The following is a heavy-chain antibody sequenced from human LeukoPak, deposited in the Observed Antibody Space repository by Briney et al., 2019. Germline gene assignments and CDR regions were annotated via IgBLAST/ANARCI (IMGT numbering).Heavy chain of an antibody. V-gene: IGHV4-34*01. CDR1: GGSISSYY. J-gene: IGHJ4*03. D-gene: IGHD1-1*01. Sequence: SETLSLTCAVYGGSISSYYWSWIRQPPGKGLEWIAEINHRGGTTYNPSVKSRVTISVDTSKNQFSLKVTSLTAADTAVYYCARGPTISETGYFDYWGQGTLVTVSS. CDR3: ARGPTISETGYFDY. CDR2: INHRGGT.